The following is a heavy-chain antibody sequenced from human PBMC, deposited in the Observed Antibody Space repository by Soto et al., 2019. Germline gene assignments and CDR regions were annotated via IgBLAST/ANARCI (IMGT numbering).Heavy chain of an antibody. CDR3: ARDVVQAGMDV. Sequence: PGGSLRLSCAASGFTFRSYAMHWVRQAPGKGLEWVAVIPYDGSNKYYADSVKGRFTISRDNSKNTLYLQMNSLRAEDTAVYYCARDVVQAGMDVWGQGTTVTVSS. CDR1: GFTFRSYA. V-gene: IGHV3-30-3*01. CDR2: IPYDGSNK. J-gene: IGHJ6*02. D-gene: IGHD2-21*01.